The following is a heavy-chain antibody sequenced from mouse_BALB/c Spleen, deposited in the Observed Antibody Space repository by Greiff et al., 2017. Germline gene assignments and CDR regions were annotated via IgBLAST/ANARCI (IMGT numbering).Heavy chain of an antibody. CDR2: ISSGSSTI. CDR1: GFTFSSFG. CDR3: ARPYDYDGSLAY. J-gene: IGHJ3*01. V-gene: IGHV5-17*02. D-gene: IGHD2-4*01. Sequence: EVKVVESGGGLVQPGGSRKLSCAASGFTFSSFGMHWVRQAPEKGLEWVAYISSGSSTIYYADTVKGRFTISRDNPKNTLFLQMTSLRSEDTAMYYCARPYDYDGSLAYWGQGTLVTVSA.